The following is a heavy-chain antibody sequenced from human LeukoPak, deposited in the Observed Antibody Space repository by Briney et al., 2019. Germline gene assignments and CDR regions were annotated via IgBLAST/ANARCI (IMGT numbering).Heavy chain of an antibody. CDR2: ISGSGGST. V-gene: IGHV3-23*01. Sequence: GGSLRLSCAASGFTFSSYAMSWVRQAPGKGLEWVSAISGSGGSTYYADSVKGRFTISRDNAKNSLYLQMNSLRAEDTAVYYCARDTGSGSYYKNAYDYWGQGTLVTVSS. D-gene: IGHD3-10*01. CDR3: ARDTGSGSYYKNAYDY. J-gene: IGHJ4*02. CDR1: GFTFSSYA.